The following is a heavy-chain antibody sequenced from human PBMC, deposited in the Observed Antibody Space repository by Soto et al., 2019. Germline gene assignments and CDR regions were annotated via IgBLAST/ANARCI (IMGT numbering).Heavy chain of an antibody. V-gene: IGHV3-49*03. J-gene: IGHJ6*02. D-gene: IGHD6-25*01. CDR1: GFTFCHYA. CDR3: ASAASMDV. Sequence: PGGTLNLSCPASGFTFCHYAKHWFRQAPGKGLEWVGFIRTKDYNAKTEYATYVKGRFSISRDDSKRIAYLQMNSLKTEDTAVYYCASAASMDVWGRGTKVTVS. CDR2: IRTKDYNAKT.